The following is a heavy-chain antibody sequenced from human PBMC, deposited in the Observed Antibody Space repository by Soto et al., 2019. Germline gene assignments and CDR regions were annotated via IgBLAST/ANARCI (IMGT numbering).Heavy chain of an antibody. J-gene: IGHJ6*02. CDR2: ISYDGSNK. V-gene: IGHV3-30-3*01. CDR1: GFTFSSYA. D-gene: IGHD5-18*01. CDR3: ARVGDTAAYYYYYGMDV. Sequence: PGGSLRLSCAASGFTFSSYAMHWVRQAPGKGLEWVAVISYDGSNKYYADSVKGRFTISRDNSKNTLYLQMNSLRAEDTAVYYCARVGDTAAYYYYYGMDVWGQGTKVTVSS.